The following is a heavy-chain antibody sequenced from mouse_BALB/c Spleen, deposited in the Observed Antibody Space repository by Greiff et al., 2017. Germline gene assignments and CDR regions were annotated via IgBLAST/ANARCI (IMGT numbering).Heavy chain of an antibody. V-gene: IGHV1-5*01. Sequence: EVQLQQSGTVLARPGASVKMSCKASGYTFTSYWMHWVKQRPGQGPEWIGAIYPGNSDTSYNQKFKGKAKLTAVTSTSTAYMELSSLTNEDSAVYYCTRYTTVDYAMDYWGQGTSVTVSS. CDR2: IYPGNSDT. CDR1: GYTFTSYW. CDR3: TRYTTVDYAMDY. J-gene: IGHJ4*01. D-gene: IGHD1-1*01.